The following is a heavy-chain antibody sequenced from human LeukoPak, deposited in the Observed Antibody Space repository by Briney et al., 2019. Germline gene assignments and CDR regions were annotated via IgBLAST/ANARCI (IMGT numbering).Heavy chain of an antibody. CDR2: ISYDGTNK. J-gene: IGHJ4*02. V-gene: IGHV3-30-3*01. CDR3: ARDWGNWGYGWYFDH. Sequence: PGGSLRLSCAASGFTFSSYAMHWVRQAPGKGLEWVALISYDGTNKYYVDSVKGRFTISRDNSKNTLHLQMNTLRVEDTAVYYCARDWGNWGYGWYFDHWGQGTLVTVSS. D-gene: IGHD7-27*01. CDR1: GFTFSSYA.